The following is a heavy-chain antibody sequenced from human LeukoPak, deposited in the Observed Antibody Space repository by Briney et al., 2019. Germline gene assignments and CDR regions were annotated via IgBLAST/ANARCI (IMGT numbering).Heavy chain of an antibody. CDR3: ARDKSGSSGWYSYFDY. J-gene: IGHJ4*02. V-gene: IGHV1-2*02. D-gene: IGHD6-19*01. CDR1: GYTFTGYY. CDR2: INPNSGGT. Sequence: ASVKVSCKASGYTFTGYYIHWVRQAPGQGLEWMGWINPNSGGTNYAQRFQGRVTMTRDTSISTAYMELNRLRSDDTAVYYCARDKSGSSGWYSYFDYWGQGTLVTVSS.